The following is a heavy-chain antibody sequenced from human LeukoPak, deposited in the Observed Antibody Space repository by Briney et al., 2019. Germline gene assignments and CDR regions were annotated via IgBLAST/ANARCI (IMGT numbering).Heavy chain of an antibody. CDR1: GFTFSSYS. J-gene: IGHJ4*02. Sequence: PGGTLRLSCAASGFTFSSYSMNWVRQAPGKGLEWVSSISTTSAYIYYADSVKGRLTTSRDNAKNSLYLQMNSLRAEDTAVYYCARDFGLGYSSGWEYFDYWGQGTLVTVSS. D-gene: IGHD6-19*01. CDR3: ARDFGLGYSSGWEYFDY. V-gene: IGHV3-21*01. CDR2: ISTTSAYI.